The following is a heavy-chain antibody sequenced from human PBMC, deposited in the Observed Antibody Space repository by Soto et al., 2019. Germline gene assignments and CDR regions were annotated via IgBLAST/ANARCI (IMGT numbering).Heavy chain of an antibody. CDR1: GASISGFY. V-gene: IGHV4-4*07. D-gene: IGHD2-21*01. CDR3: ARRVGLRYYYYYYGMDV. CDR2: IYATGTT. J-gene: IGHJ6*02. Sequence: SETLSLTCTVSGASISGFYWSWIRKSAGKGLEWIGRIYATGTTDYNPSLKSRVMMSVDTSKKQFSLKLRSVTAADTAVYYCARRVGLRYYYYYYGMDVWGQGTTVTVSS.